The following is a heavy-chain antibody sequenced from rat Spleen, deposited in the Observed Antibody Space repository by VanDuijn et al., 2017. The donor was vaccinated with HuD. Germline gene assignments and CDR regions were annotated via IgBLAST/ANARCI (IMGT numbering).Heavy chain of an antibody. V-gene: IGHV5S13*01. CDR1: GFTYSNYV. Sequence: EVQLVESGGGLVQPGRSLKLSCAASGFTYSNYVMAWVSQAPTKGLEWVASISTGGGNTYYRDSVKGRFTISRDNAKNTLYLQMDSRRSEDTATYYCARGDNNYGWFAYWGQGTLVTVSS. CDR3: ARGDNNYGWFAY. D-gene: IGHD1-10*01. J-gene: IGHJ3*01. CDR2: ISTGGGNT.